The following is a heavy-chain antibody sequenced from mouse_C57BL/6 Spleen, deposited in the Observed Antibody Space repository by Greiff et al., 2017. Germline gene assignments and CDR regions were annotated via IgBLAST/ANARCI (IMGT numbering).Heavy chain of an antibody. D-gene: IGHD1-1*01. J-gene: IGHJ4*01. CDR2: IVPSDSYT. Sequence: QVQLQQPGAELVRPGPSVTLSCTASGYTFTSCWLRWVKRRPGQDLAWSVVIVPSDSYTNYNQKFKGKATLTVDTSSSTAYMQLTSLTSEDAAVYYCARKVTTVGAPMDYWGQGTSVTVSS. CDR1: GYTFTSCW. V-gene: IGHV1-59*01. CDR3: ARKVTTVGAPMDY.